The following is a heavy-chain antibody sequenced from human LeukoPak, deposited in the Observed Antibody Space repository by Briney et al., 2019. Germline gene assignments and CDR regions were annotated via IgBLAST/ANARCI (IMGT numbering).Heavy chain of an antibody. Sequence: SETLSLTCTVSGGSISSGSYYWSWIRQPAGKGLEWIGRIYTSGSTNYNPSLKSRVTISVDTSKNQFSLKLSSVTAADTAVYYCARIGVVGKYAYYYYYYMDVWGKGTTVTVSS. J-gene: IGHJ6*03. CDR1: GGSISSGSYY. CDR2: IYTSGST. V-gene: IGHV4-61*02. D-gene: IGHD2-2*01. CDR3: ARIGVVGKYAYYYYYYMDV.